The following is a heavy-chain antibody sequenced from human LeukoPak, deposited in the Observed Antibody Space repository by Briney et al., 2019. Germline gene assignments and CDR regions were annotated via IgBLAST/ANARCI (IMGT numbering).Heavy chain of an antibody. D-gene: IGHD6-19*01. Sequence: SETLSLTCTVSGGSISSGGYYWSWIRQPPGKGPEWIGEINHSGSTNYNPSLKSRVTISVDTSKNQFSLKLSSVTAADTAVYYCARGRDSGWYGYWGQGTLVTVSS. V-gene: IGHV4-39*07. CDR1: GGSISSGGYY. J-gene: IGHJ4*02. CDR2: INHSGST. CDR3: ARGRDSGWYGY.